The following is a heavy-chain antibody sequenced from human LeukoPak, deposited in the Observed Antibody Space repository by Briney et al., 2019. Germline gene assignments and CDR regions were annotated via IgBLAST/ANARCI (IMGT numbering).Heavy chain of an antibody. J-gene: IGHJ4*02. CDR2: IYPGDSDT. D-gene: IGHD6-13*01. CDR1: GYSFTSYW. Sequence: GESLKISCKGSGYSFTSYWIGWVRQMPGKGLEWMGIIYPGDSDTRYGPSFQGQVTISADKSISTAYLQWSSLKASDTAMYYCARQRIAAAAPFDYWGQGTLVTVSS. V-gene: IGHV5-51*01. CDR3: ARQRIAAAAPFDY.